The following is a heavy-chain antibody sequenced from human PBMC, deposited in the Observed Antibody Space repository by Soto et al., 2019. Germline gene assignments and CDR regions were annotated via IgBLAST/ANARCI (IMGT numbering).Heavy chain of an antibody. CDR2: IKKDGSQK. CDR1: GFTFSHYW. V-gene: IGHV3-7*01. J-gene: IGHJ4*02. Sequence: VQLVESGGDLVQPGGSLRLSCAASGFTFSHYWMTWVRQAPGKGMEWVAKIKKDGSQKNYVDSVKGRFTVSRDNAKNSLHLQMNSLRADDTAIYSCARSGSEVDYWSQGTLVIVSS. CDR3: ARSGSEVDY. D-gene: IGHD3-10*01.